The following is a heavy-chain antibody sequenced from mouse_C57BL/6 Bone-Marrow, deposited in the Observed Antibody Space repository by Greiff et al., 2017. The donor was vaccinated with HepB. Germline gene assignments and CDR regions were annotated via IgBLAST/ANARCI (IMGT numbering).Heavy chain of an antibody. J-gene: IGHJ4*01. CDR3: AREDWVYYYAMDY. V-gene: IGHV1-64*01. D-gene: IGHD4-1*01. CDR1: GYTFTSYW. CDR2: IHPNSGST. Sequence: VQLQQPGAELVKPGASVKLSCKASGYTFTSYWMHWVKQRPGQGLEWIGMIHPNSGSTNYNEKFKSKATLTVDKSSSTAYMQLSSLTSEDSAVYFCAREDWVYYYAMDYWGQGTSATVSS.